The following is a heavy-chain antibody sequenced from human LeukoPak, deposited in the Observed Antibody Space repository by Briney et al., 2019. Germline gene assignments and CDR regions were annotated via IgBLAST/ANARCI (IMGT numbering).Heavy chain of an antibody. V-gene: IGHV4-39*07. CDR3: ARDSGWHSDS. CDR2: VYRSGTA. CDR1: GGSISSSSFF. D-gene: IGHD6-19*01. Sequence: PSETLSLTCTVSGGSISSSSFFWAWIRQPPGKGLEWIGEVYRSGTANYNPSLKNRVTISVDKSKNQFSLNLRSVTAADTAVYYCARDSGWHSDSWGQGTLVTVSS. J-gene: IGHJ5*01.